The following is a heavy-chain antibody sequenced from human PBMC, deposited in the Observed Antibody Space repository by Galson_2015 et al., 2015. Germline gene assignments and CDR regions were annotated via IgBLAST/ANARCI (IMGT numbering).Heavy chain of an antibody. CDR1: GHTFTSYY. CDR3: ARGNYDILTGLLYYFDY. J-gene: IGHJ4*02. V-gene: IGHV1-46*01. Sequence: SVKVSCKASGHTFTSYYMHWVRQAPGQGLEWMGIINPSGGSTSYAQKFQGRVTMTRDTSTSTVYMELSSLRSEDTAVYYCARGNYDILTGLLYYFDYWGQGTMVTVSS. D-gene: IGHD3-9*01. CDR2: INPSGGST.